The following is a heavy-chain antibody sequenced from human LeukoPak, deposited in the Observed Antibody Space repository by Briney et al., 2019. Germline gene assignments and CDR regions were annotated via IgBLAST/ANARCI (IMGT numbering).Heavy chain of an antibody. J-gene: IGHJ4*02. CDR2: SCSSCNST. Sequence: GGSLRLSCAASGFTFSAYSMNWVRQAPGKGLEWVSYSCSSCNSTPYADSVKGRFTISRDNAKNSLYLQMNSLRGEDTAVYYCARLGSIAAAGTPDYWGQGTLVTVSS. V-gene: IGHV3-48*04. CDR1: GFTFSAYS. D-gene: IGHD6-13*01. CDR3: ARLGSIAAAGTPDY.